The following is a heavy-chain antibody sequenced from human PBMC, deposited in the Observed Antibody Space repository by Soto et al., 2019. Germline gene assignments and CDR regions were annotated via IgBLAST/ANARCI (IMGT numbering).Heavy chain of an antibody. V-gene: IGHV5-51*01. CDR2: IYPCDSDT. J-gene: IGHJ4*02. D-gene: IGHD3-16*01. CDR1: GYSFTSYW. Sequence: PXESLKISFKGSGYSFTSYWIGWVRQIPGKGLEWMGIIYPCDSDTRYSPSFQGQVTISADKSISTAYLQWSSLKASDTAMYYCARKIRRDGSTIYDYWGQGTLVTVSS. CDR3: ARKIRRDGSTIYDY.